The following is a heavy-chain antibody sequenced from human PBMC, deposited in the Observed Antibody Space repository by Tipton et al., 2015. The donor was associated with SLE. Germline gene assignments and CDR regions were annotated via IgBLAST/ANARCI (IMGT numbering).Heavy chain of an antibody. CDR3: ARAQRGPIRAFDI. Sequence: TLSLTCTVSGGSISSSSYYWSWIRQPPGKGLEWIGSIYYSGSTYYNPSLKSRVTISVDTSKNQFSLKLSSVTAADTAVYYCARAQRGPIRAFDIWGQGTMVTVSS. CDR1: GGSISSSSYY. D-gene: IGHD3/OR15-3a*01. V-gene: IGHV4-39*07. J-gene: IGHJ3*02. CDR2: IYYSGST.